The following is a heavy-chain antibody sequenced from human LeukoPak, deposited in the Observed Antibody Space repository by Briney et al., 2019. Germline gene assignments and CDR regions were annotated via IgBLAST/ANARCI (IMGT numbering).Heavy chain of an antibody. CDR1: GFTFDDYA. Sequence: PGRSLRLSCAASGFTFDDYAMHWVRQAPGKGLEWVSGISWNSDSIGYADSVKGRFTISRDNAKNSLYLQMNSLRAEDTALYYCAKGPRLVGLGIKYGMDVWGQGTTVTVSS. CDR3: AKGPRLVGLGIKYGMDV. V-gene: IGHV3-9*01. CDR2: ISWNSDSI. D-gene: IGHD3-9*01. J-gene: IGHJ6*02.